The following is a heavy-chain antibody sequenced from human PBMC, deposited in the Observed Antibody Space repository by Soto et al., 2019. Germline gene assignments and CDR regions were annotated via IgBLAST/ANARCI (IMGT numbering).Heavy chain of an antibody. CDR2: VYYSGRT. V-gene: IGHV4-59*01. D-gene: IGHD2-2*01. J-gene: IGHJ4*02. CDR3: GRLFCTTVSCYVNM. Sequence: QVQLQESGPGLVKPSETLSLTCSVSGASISSDSWIWIRQPPGKGLQWIGYVYYSGRTNYDPSLKSRVTIAVDTSKNQLSLNLTSVTAADTAVYYCGRLFCTTVSCYVNMWGRGTLVTVSS. CDR1: GASISSDS.